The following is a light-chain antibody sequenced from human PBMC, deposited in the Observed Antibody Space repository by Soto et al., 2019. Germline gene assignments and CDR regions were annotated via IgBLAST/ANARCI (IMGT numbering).Light chain of an antibody. CDR3: CSYAGIYHYV. Sequence: QSVLTQPRSVSGSPGQSVTISCTGTSSDVGGYNYVSWYQQHPGKAPKLMIYDVSKRPSGVPDRFSGSKSGNTASLTISGLQAEDEADYFCCSYAGIYHYVLGTGTKVTVL. CDR1: SSDVGGYNY. J-gene: IGLJ1*01. CDR2: DVS. V-gene: IGLV2-11*01.